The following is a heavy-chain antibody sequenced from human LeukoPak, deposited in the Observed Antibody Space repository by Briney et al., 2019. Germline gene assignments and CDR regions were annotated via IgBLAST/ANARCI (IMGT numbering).Heavy chain of an antibody. Sequence: SETLSVTCAVYGGSFSGYYWSWIRQPPGKGLEWIGEINHSGSTNYNPSLKSRVTISVDTSKNQFSLKLSSVTAADTAVYYCAKGRVDPWGQGTLVTVSS. CDR1: GGSFSGYY. V-gene: IGHV4-34*01. D-gene: IGHD5-24*01. J-gene: IGHJ5*02. CDR2: INHSGST. CDR3: AKGRVDP.